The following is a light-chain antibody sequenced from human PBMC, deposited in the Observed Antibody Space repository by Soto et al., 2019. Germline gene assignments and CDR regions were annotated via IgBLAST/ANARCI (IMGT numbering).Light chain of an antibody. J-gene: IGKJ5*01. CDR2: GAS. V-gene: IGKV3-20*01. CDR1: QSVSSSY. Sequence: EIVMTQSPATLSVSPGERATLSCRASQSVSSSYLAWYQQKPGQAPRLLIYGASSRATGIPDRFSGSRSGTDFTLTISRLEPEDFAVYYCQQYGSSPPITFGQGTRLEIK. CDR3: QQYGSSPPIT.